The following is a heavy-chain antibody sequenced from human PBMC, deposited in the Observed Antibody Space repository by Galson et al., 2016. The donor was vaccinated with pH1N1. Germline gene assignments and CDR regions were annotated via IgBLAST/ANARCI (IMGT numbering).Heavy chain of an antibody. J-gene: IGHJ6*02. CDR3: ARDHLPYGGNTEGIFYYNGMDV. V-gene: IGHV3-30*04. CDR2: ISYDGSHK. CDR1: GFTFSSYA. D-gene: IGHD4-23*01. Sequence: SLRLSCAASGFTFSSYAMHWVRQAPGKGLEWVAVISYDGSHKYYADSVKGRFTISRDNSKNTLYLQMNSLRAEDTAVYYCARDHLPYGGNTEGIFYYNGMDVWGQGTTVTVSS.